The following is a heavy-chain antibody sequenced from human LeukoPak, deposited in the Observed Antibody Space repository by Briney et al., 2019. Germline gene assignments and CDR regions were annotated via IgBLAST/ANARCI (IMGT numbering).Heavy chain of an antibody. CDR3: ARQSIAAAGIPFWFDP. CDR2: MYYSGST. J-gene: IGHJ5*02. V-gene: IGHV4-39*01. CDR1: GDSIDRSTYY. D-gene: IGHD6-13*01. Sequence: SETLSLTCTVSGDSIDRSTYYWGWIRQPPGKGLEWIGSMYYSGSTYYNPSLKSRVTISVDTSKNQFSLKLSSVTAADTAVYYCARQSIAAAGIPFWFDPWGQGTLVTVSS.